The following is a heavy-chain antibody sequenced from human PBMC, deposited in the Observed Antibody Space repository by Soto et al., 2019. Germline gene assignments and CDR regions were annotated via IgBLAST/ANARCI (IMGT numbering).Heavy chain of an antibody. Sequence: GGSLRLSCAASGFTFSNYAMNWVRQASGKGLQWVSALSGSGGSAYYADSVQGWFTISRDNSKNTFYLQMTRLRDEGTVIYHCVREGSGWWPRGYFDFWGRGTTVTVSS. V-gene: IGHV3-23*01. CDR3: VREGSGWWPRGYFDF. D-gene: IGHD6-19*01. CDR1: GFTFSNYA. CDR2: LSGSGGSA. J-gene: IGHJ6*02.